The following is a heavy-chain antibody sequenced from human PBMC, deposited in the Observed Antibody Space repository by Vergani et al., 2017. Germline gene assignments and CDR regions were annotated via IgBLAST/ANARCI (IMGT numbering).Heavy chain of an antibody. V-gene: IGHV3-48*01. CDR1: GFTFSSYS. Sequence: EVQLVESGGGLVQPGGSLRLSCAASGFTFSSYSMNWVRQAPGKGLEWVSYISSSSSTIYYADSVKGRFTISRDNAKNSLYLQMNSLRAEDTAVYYCSREVGVGDYWGQGTLVTVSS. J-gene: IGHJ4*02. CDR2: ISSSSSTI. CDR3: SREVGVGDY. D-gene: IGHD2-2*01.